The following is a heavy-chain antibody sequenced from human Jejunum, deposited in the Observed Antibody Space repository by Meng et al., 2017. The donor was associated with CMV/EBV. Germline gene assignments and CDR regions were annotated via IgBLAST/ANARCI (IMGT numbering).Heavy chain of an antibody. J-gene: IGHJ6*02. CDR2: IIPMFATA. CDR3: AKDIRGSGLFDHYYGLDV. Sequence: GSFVISWVRQAPGQGPEWMGGIIPMFATAKYSQKFQGRVTITADESTSTAYMEVSSLRPEDTAVYYCAKDIRGSGLFDHYYGLDVWGQGTTVTVSS. D-gene: IGHD3-3*01. CDR1: GSFV. V-gene: IGHV1-69*01.